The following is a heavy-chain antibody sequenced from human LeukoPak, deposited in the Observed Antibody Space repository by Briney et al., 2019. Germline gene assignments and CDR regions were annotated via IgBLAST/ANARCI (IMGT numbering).Heavy chain of an antibody. CDR3: ASIQSYYFGLDV. Sequence: SQTLSLTCTVSGGSISSGSYYWSWIRQPAGKGREWIGRINTSGSTNYNPSLKSRVTISVDTSKNQFSLKLSSVTAADMAVYYCASIQSYYFGLDVWGQGTTVTVSS. D-gene: IGHD4-11*01. J-gene: IGHJ6*02. CDR1: GGSISSGSYY. V-gene: IGHV4-61*02. CDR2: INTSGST.